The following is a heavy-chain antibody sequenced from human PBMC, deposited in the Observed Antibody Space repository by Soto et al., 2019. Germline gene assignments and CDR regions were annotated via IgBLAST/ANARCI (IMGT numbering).Heavy chain of an antibody. Sequence: GGSLRLSCTTSGFTFGDYAMSWFRQTPGKGLEWVGFVRTYAYGETTEYAAPVKGRFTVGRDNSRRTAYLHMSSLKTEDTGVYFCSRDCPCGLGYCTNGACFPNDFWGQGTLVTVSS. CDR2: VRTYAYGETT. V-gene: IGHV3-49*03. D-gene: IGHD2-8*01. CDR1: GFTFGDYA. J-gene: IGHJ4*02. CDR3: SRDCPCGLGYCTNGACFPNDF.